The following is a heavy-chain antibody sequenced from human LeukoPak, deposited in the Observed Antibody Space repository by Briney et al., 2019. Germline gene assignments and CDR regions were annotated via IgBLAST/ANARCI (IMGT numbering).Heavy chain of an antibody. D-gene: IGHD3-16*02. Sequence: GGSLRLSCAASGFTFSSYSMNWVRQAPGKGLEWDSSISSSSSYIYYADSVKGRFTISRDNAKNSLYLQMNSLRAEDTAVYYCARVLDDYVWGSYRYLDYWGQGTLVTVSS. V-gene: IGHV3-21*01. CDR1: GFTFSSYS. J-gene: IGHJ4*02. CDR2: ISSSSSYI. CDR3: ARVLDDYVWGSYRYLDY.